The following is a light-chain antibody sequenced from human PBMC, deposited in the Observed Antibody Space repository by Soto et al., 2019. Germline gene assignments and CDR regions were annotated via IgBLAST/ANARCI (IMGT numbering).Light chain of an antibody. J-gene: IGLJ2*01. Sequence: QSALTQPASVSGSPGQSITISCTGTSSDVGGYNYVSWYQRHPGKAPKLIIYDVSNRPSGVSNRFSGSKSGDTASLTISGLQTEDEADYYCSSYTSSNTVLFGGGTKLT. CDR1: SSDVGGYNY. CDR3: SSYTSSNTVL. V-gene: IGLV2-14*01. CDR2: DVS.